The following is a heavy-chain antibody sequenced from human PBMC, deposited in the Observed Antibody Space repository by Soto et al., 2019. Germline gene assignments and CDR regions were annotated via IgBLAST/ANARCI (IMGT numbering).Heavy chain of an antibody. CDR1: GFTFSSYG. CDR2: ISYDGSNK. J-gene: IGHJ6*02. CDR3: AKASAKAAAGTSYYYYGMDV. V-gene: IGHV3-30*18. D-gene: IGHD6-13*01. Sequence: QVQLVESGGGVVQPGRSLRLSCAASGFTFSSYGMHWVRQAPGKGLEWVAVISYDGSNKYYADSVKGRFTISRDNSKNTLYLQMNSLRAEDTAVYYCAKASAKAAAGTSYYYYGMDVWGQGTTVTVSS.